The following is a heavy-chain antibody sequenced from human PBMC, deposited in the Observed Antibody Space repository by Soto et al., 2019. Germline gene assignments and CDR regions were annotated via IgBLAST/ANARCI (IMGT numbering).Heavy chain of an antibody. CDR2: IIPIFGTA. D-gene: IGHD3-22*01. V-gene: IGHV1-69*06. CDR3: ARGAYYYDSPHGMDV. J-gene: IGHJ6*02. CDR1: GGTFSSYA. Sequence: SVKVSCKASGGTFSSYAISWVRQAPGQGLEWMGGIIPIFGTANYAQKFQGRVTIIADKSTSTAYMGLSSLRSEDTAVYYCARGAYYYDSPHGMDVWGQGTTVTVSS.